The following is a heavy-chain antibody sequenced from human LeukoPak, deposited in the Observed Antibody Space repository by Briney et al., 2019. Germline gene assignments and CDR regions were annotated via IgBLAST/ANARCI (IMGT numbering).Heavy chain of an antibody. Sequence: PSETLSLTCTVSGGSVSSGSYYWSWIRQPPGKGLEWIGYIYYSGSTNYNPSLKSRVTISVDTSKNQFSLKLSSVTAADTAVYYCARWFDLWGRGTLVTVSS. V-gene: IGHV4-61*01. J-gene: IGHJ2*01. CDR2: IYYSGST. CDR1: GGSVSSGSYY. CDR3: ARWFDL.